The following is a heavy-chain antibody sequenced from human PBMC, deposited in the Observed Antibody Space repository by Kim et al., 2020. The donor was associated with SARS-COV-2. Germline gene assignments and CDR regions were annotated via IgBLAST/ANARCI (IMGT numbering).Heavy chain of an antibody. J-gene: IGHJ3*02. Sequence: ASVKVSCKASGYTFTFTRYAVHWVRQAPGQSLEWMGWINTDNGYTKDSQRFQGRVTITRDIPATTVYMELSSLRFEDTAIYYCAREGGGDYASFDIWGQGTMVTVSS. D-gene: IGHD4-17*01. CDR2: INTDNGYT. CDR1: GYTFTFTRYA. V-gene: IGHV1-3*04. CDR3: AREGGGDYASFDI.